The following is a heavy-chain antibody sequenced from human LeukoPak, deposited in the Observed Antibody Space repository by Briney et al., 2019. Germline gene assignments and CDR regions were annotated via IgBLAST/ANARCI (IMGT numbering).Heavy chain of an antibody. D-gene: IGHD3-3*01. CDR3: AKGGDDFWGGYRAGDAFDI. V-gene: IGHV3-23*01. Sequence: GGSLRLSCAASGFTFSSYAMSWVPQAPGKGLEGVSAISGSGGSTYYADSVKGRFTISRDNSKNTLYLQMNSLRAEDTAVYYCAKGGDDFWGGYRAGDAFDIWGQGRMVTVSS. J-gene: IGHJ3*02. CDR1: GFTFSSYA. CDR2: ISGSGGST.